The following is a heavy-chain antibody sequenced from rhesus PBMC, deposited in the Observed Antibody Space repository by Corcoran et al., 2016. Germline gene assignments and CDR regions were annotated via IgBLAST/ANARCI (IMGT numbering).Heavy chain of an antibody. D-gene: IGHD6-25*01. CDR3: ARDRASTGPEDFDY. V-gene: IGHV4-173*01. J-gene: IGHJ4*01. Sequence: QLQLQESGPGLVKPSETLSPTCVAAGGSITGYFWSWTRQPPGKGLEWIGRSSGSRGNTDYNPSLKSRVTISRDTSMNQFSLRLTSVTAADTAVYYCARDRASTGPEDFDYWGQGILVTVSS. CDR2: SSGSRGNT. CDR1: GGSITGYF.